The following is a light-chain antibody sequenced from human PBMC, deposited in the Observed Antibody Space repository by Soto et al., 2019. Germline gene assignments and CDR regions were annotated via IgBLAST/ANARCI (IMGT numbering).Light chain of an antibody. J-gene: IGLJ2*01. CDR1: SSDVGGYNH. V-gene: IGLV2-14*03. CDR3: NSYTSTNTLV. Sequence: QSALTQPASVSGSPGQSITISCTGTSSDVGGYNHVSWYQQHPGKAPKLMIYDVTDRPSRVSNRFSGSKSGNTASLAISGLQAEDEADYYCNSYTSTNTLVFGGGTKLTVL. CDR2: DVT.